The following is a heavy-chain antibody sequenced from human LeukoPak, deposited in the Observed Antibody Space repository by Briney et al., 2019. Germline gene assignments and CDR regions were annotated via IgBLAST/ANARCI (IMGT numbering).Heavy chain of an antibody. CDR1: GYSISSGYY. CDR3: ARRALPRSGYYKDAFDI. J-gene: IGHJ3*02. CDR2: IYHSGST. D-gene: IGHD3-3*01. V-gene: IGHV4-38-2*01. Sequence: MPSETLSLTCAVSGYSISSGYYWGWIRQPPGKGLEWIGSIYHSGSTYYNPSLKSRVTISVDTSKNQFSLKLSSVTAADTAVYYCARRALPRSGYYKDAFDIWGQRTMVTVSS.